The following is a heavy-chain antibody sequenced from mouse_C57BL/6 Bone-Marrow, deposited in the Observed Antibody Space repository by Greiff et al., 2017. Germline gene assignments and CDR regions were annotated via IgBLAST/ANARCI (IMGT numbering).Heavy chain of an antibody. D-gene: IGHD1-1*01. V-gene: IGHV1-64*01. CDR2: IHPNSGST. CDR3: ARWDYYGSTWYFDV. Sequence: QVQLQQPGAELVKPGASVKLSCKASGYTFTSYWMHWVKQRPGQGLEWIGMIHPNSGSTNYNEKFKSKATLTVDKSSSTAYMQLSSLTSEDSAVYYCARWDYYGSTWYFDVWGTGTTVIVSS. CDR1: GYTFTSYW. J-gene: IGHJ1*03.